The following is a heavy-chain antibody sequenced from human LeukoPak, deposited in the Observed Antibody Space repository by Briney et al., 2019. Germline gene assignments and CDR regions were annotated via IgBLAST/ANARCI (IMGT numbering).Heavy chain of an antibody. V-gene: IGHV4-59*01. J-gene: IGHJ4*02. CDR2: IYYSGST. CDR1: GGSISSYY. CDR3: ARDSSYYDILTGYFDY. Sequence: SETLSLTCTVSGGSISSYYWSWIRQPPGKGLEWSGYIYYSGSTNYNPSLKSRVTISVDTSKNQFSLKLSSVTAADTAVYYCARDSSYYDILTGYFDYWGQGTLVTVSS. D-gene: IGHD3-9*01.